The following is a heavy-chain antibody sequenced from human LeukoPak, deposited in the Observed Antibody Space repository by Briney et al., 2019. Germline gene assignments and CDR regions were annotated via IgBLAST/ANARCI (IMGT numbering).Heavy chain of an antibody. CDR3: VTRGTTATKYLEY. CDR2: ISAGGVNT. V-gene: IGHV3-23*01. D-gene: IGHD1-1*01. J-gene: IGHJ4*02. Sequence: GPLRLSCAASGFTFSSYDMAWVRQAPDTGQEWASTISAGGVNTYYADSVKGRFTISRDNSKNALHLHMNSLRVGDAAVYYCVTRGTTATKYLEYWGQGTLVTVSS. CDR1: GFTFSSYD.